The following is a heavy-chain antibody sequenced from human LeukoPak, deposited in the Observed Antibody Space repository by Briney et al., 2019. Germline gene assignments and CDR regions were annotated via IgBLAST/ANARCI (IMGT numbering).Heavy chain of an antibody. CDR3: TTDGYSGYEGLYDY. V-gene: IGHV3-15*01. D-gene: IGHD5-12*01. CDR2: IKSKTDGGTT. CDR1: GFTFSNTW. J-gene: IGHJ4*02. Sequence: KPGGSHRLSCAASGFTFSNTWMSWLRQATKKRLDWVVSIKSKTDGGTTDYAARVKGIFIISRDDSKNTLYLQMNSPKTEDTAVYYCTTDGYSGYEGLYDYWGQGTLVTVSS.